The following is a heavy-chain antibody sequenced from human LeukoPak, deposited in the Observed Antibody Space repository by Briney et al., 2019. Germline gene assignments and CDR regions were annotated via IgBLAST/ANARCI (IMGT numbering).Heavy chain of an antibody. D-gene: IGHD2-15*01. CDR1: GFTFDDYA. CDR2: ISWNSGSI. J-gene: IGHJ4*02. V-gene: IGHV3-9*01. Sequence: PGKSLRLSCAASGFTFDDYAMHWVRQAPGKGLEWVSGISWNSGSIGYADSVKGRFTISRDNAKSSLYLQMNSLRAEDTALYYCAKSRILAFYFDYWGQGTLVTVSS. CDR3: AKSRILAFYFDY.